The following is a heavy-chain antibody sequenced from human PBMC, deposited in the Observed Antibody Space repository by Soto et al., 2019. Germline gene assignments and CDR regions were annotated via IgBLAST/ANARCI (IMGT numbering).Heavy chain of an antibody. CDR1: GFTFSSYA. CDR3: VKDLRPIFQKQIAAAGTGFGY. Sequence: GGSLRLSCSASGFTFSSYAMHWVRQAPGKGLEYVSAISSNGGSTYYADSVKGRFTISRDNSKNTLYLQMSSLRAEDTAVYYCVKDLRPIFQKQIAAAGTGFGYWGQGTLVTVSS. J-gene: IGHJ4*02. D-gene: IGHD6-13*01. V-gene: IGHV3-64D*08. CDR2: ISSNGGST.